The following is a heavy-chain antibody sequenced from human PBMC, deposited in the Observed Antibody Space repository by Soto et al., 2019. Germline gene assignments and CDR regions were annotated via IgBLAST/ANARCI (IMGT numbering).Heavy chain of an antibody. CDR2: MNPNSGDT. CDR3: ARVGGNWNDDYFDY. J-gene: IGHJ4*02. V-gene: IGHV1-8*01. CDR1: GYTFSDHD. Sequence: QVQLVQSGAEVKKPGASVKVSCKASGYTFSDHDINWVRQASGQGPEWLGWMNPNSGDTGYAQNFQGRVTMTRDTPKRTAYMELSSLRSEDTAVYYCARVGGNWNDDYFDYWGQGTLVTGSS. D-gene: IGHD1-1*01.